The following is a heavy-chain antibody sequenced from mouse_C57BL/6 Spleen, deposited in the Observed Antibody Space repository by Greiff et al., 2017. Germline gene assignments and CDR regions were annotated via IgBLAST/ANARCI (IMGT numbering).Heavy chain of an antibody. J-gene: IGHJ4*01. D-gene: IGHD1-1*01. CDR2: INPGSGGT. Sequence: VQLQQSGAELVRPGTSVKVSCKASGYAFTNYLIEWVKQRPGQGLEWIGVINPGSGGTNYNEKFKGKATLTAVKSSSTAYMQLSSLTSEDSAVYFCARPYGSSSYYAMDYWGQGTSVTVSS. CDR1: GYAFTNYL. CDR3: ARPYGSSSYYAMDY. V-gene: IGHV1-54*01.